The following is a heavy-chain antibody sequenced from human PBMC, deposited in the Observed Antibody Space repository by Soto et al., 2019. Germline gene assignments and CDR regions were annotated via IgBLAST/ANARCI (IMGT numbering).Heavy chain of an antibody. CDR3: ARVPGGEVPWFDP. Sequence: ASVKVSCKASGYTFTGYYMHWVRQAPGQGLEWMGWINPNSGGTNYAQKFQGWVTMTRDTSISTAYMELSRLRSDDTAVYYCARVPGGEVPWFDPWGQGTLVTVSS. D-gene: IGHD3-16*01. V-gene: IGHV1-2*04. J-gene: IGHJ5*02. CDR2: INPNSGGT. CDR1: GYTFTGYY.